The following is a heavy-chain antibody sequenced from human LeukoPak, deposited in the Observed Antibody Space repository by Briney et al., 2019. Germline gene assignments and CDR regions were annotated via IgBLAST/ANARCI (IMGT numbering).Heavy chain of an antibody. CDR1: GGSISINNYY. CDR2: IYYSGSS. Sequence: SETLSLTCTVSGGSISINNYYWGWIRQPPGKGLEWIGSIYYSGSSYYSPSLKSRVTISVDTSKNQFSLKLSSVTAADTAVYYCARSAFLVTAPGLYYFDYWGQGTLVAVSS. D-gene: IGHD6-13*01. J-gene: IGHJ4*02. CDR3: ARSAFLVTAPGLYYFDY. V-gene: IGHV4-39*01.